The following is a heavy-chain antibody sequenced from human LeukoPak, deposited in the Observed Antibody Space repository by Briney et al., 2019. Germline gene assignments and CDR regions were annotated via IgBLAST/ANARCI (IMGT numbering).Heavy chain of an antibody. CDR3: ARVDFDWLTN. Sequence: KPSETLSLTCTVSGDSISSSSYYWGWIRQPPGKGLEWIGSIYYSGSTNYNPSLKSRVTISVDTSKNQFSLKLSSVTAADTAVYYCARVDFDWLTNWGQGTLVTVSS. D-gene: IGHD3-9*01. J-gene: IGHJ4*02. CDR1: GDSISSSSYY. CDR2: IYYSGST. V-gene: IGHV4-39*07.